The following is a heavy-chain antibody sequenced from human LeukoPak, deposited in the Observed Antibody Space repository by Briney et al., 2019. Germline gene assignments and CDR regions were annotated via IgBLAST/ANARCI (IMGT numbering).Heavy chain of an antibody. CDR1: GFTFNSYA. J-gene: IGHJ4*02. D-gene: IGHD6-6*01. V-gene: IGHV3-23*01. CDR2: ISGSGGST. CDR3: AKDRSPWYSSSSPFDY. Sequence: GGSLRLPCAASGFTFNSYAMSWVRQAPGKGLEWVSAISGSGGSTYYADSVKGRFTISRDNSKNTLYLQMNSLRAEDTAVYYCAKDRSPWYSSSSPFDYWGQGTLVTVSS.